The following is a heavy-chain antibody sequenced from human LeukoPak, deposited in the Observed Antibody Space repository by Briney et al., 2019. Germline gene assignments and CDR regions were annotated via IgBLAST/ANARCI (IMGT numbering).Heavy chain of an antibody. D-gene: IGHD6-19*01. J-gene: IGHJ6*03. CDR1: GGSISSSSYY. CDR3: ARVAVGKQLAPTYYYYMDV. Sequence: SETLSLTCTVSGGSISSSSYYWSWIRQPPGKGLEWIGYIYYSGSTNYNPSLKSRVTISVDTSKNQFSLKLSSVTAADTAVYYCARVAVGKQLAPTYYYYMDVWGKGTTVTVSS. V-gene: IGHV4-61*01. CDR2: IYYSGST.